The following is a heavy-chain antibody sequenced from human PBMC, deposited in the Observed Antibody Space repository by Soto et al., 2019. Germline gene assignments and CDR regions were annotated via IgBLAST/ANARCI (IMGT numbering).Heavy chain of an antibody. CDR3: AREGVAPYYYYGMDV. D-gene: IGHD5-12*01. Sequence: QVQLVQSGAEVKKPGASVKVSCKASGYTFTRSGISWVRQAPGQGPEWMGWISSYNGDTNYAQTLQGRGTMTTDTSTSTAYMERRSLRSDDTAVYYCAREGVAPYYYYGMDVWGQGTPVTVSS. CDR2: ISSYNGDT. V-gene: IGHV1-18*01. CDR1: GYTFTRSG. J-gene: IGHJ6*02.